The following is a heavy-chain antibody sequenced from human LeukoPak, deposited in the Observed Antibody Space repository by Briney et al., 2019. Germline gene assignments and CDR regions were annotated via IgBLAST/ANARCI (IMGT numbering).Heavy chain of an antibody. CDR1: GITLSNYG. CDR2: ISDTGKKT. CDR3: AKRGVVIRVILVGFHKEAYYFDS. D-gene: IGHD3-22*01. J-gene: IGHJ4*02. Sequence: GGSLRLSCAVSGITLSNYGMTWVRQAPGKGLEWVAGISDTGKKTNYADSLKGRFTISRDNPRNTLYLQMNSLRAEDTAVYFCAKRGVVIRVILVGFHKEAYYFDSWGQGALVTVSS. V-gene: IGHV3-23*01.